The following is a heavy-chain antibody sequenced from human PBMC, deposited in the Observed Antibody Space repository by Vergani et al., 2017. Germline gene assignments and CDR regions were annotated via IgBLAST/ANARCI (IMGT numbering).Heavy chain of an antibody. Sequence: EVQLLESGGGLVQPGGSLRLSCAASGFTFSSYAMSWVRQAPGKGLEWVSAISGSGGSTYYADSVKGRFTISSDNSKNTLYLQMNSLRAEDTAVYYCAKDHELFRPSTIAARAAKYYFDYWGQGTLVTVSS. CDR3: AKDHELFRPSTIAARAAKYYFDY. D-gene: IGHD6-6*01. CDR2: ISGSGGST. J-gene: IGHJ4*02. V-gene: IGHV3-23*01. CDR1: GFTFSSYA.